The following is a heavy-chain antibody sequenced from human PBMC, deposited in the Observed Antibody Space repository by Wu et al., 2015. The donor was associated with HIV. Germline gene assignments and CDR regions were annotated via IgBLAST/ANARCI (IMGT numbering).Heavy chain of an antibody. J-gene: IGHJ4*02. CDR3: ARRSSWGFDF. CDR1: GFLFTMYG. CDR2: ISPYNDNT. V-gene: IGHV1-18*01. Sequence: QVQLVQSGAEVKKPGSSVKVSCKTSGFLFTMYGISWVRQAPGQGLEWMGWISPYNDNTNYAQKFQDRVTMTSDTSTSTVHMELRSLRSDDTATYYCARRSSWGFDFWGQGTLVTVSS. D-gene: IGHD6-13*01.